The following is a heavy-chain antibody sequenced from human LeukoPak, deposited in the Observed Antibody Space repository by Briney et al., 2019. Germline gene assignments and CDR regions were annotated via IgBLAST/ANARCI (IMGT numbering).Heavy chain of an antibody. J-gene: IGHJ4*02. D-gene: IGHD6-19*01. CDR3: ARAVSGRFDY. CDR2: IYYSGST. Sequence: PSETLSLTCTVSGGSISSYYWSWIRQPPGKGLEWIGYIYYSGSTNYNPSPNSRVTISVDTSKNQFSLRLSSVTAADTAIYYCARAVSGRFDYWGQGTLVTVSS. V-gene: IGHV4-59*08. CDR1: GGSISSYY.